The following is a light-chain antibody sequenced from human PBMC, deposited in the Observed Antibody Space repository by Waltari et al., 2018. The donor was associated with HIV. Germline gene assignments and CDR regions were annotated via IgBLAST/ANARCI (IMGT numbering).Light chain of an antibody. Sequence: QSELTQPASVSGTPGQTVTFSCSGGRSNIGSNTVNWYRQFPGAAPKLLIYSNNQRPSGVPDRISGSKSGTSASLAISGLQSGDEADYYCAAWDDSLNVYLFGPGTKATVL. CDR1: RSNIGSNT. J-gene: IGLJ1*01. V-gene: IGLV1-44*01. CDR3: AAWDDSLNVYL. CDR2: SNN.